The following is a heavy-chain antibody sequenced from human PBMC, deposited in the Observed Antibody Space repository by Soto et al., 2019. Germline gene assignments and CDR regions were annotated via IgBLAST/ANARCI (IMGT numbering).Heavy chain of an antibody. D-gene: IGHD2-15*01. CDR2: ISYDGSNK. Sequence: GGSLRLSCAASGFTFSSYGMHWVRQAPGKGLEWVAVISYDGSNKYYADSVKGRFTISRDNSKNTLYLQMNSLRAEDTAVYYCAKDGSGGSYFDYWGHGTLVTVSS. CDR3: AKDGSGGSYFDY. J-gene: IGHJ4*01. V-gene: IGHV3-30*18. CDR1: GFTFSSYG.